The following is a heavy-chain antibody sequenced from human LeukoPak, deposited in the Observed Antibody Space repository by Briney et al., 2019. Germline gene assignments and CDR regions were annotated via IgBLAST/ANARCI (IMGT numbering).Heavy chain of an antibody. D-gene: IGHD3-9*01. CDR2: INGNGVNT. Sequence: PGGSLRLSCAASEFSFSSHAMSLVRQAPGKGLEWVSTINGNGVNTHYADSVVGRFTISRDNSKNTLYLQMSSLRVEDTAIYYCATDVEGPILFDSWGQGTLVTVSS. V-gene: IGHV3-23*01. J-gene: IGHJ4*02. CDR3: ATDVEGPILFDS. CDR1: EFSFSSHA.